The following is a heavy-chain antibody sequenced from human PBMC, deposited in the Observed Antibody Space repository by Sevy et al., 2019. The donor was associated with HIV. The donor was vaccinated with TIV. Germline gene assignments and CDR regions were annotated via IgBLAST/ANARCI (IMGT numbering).Heavy chain of an antibody. V-gene: IGHV1-18*01. CDR1: GYTFTSYG. J-gene: IGHJ5*02. D-gene: IGHD2-2*02. Sequence: ASLKVSCKASGYTFTSYGISWVRQAPGQGLEWMGWISTYNGNTNYAQKLQGRVTMTTDTSTSTAYMELRSLRSDDTAVYYCARRGIPGNWFDPWGQGTLVTVSS. CDR3: ARRGIPGNWFDP. CDR2: ISTYNGNT.